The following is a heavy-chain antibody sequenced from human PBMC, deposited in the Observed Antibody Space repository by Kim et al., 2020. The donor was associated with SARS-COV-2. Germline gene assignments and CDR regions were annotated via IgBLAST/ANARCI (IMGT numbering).Heavy chain of an antibody. CDR2: IYPGDSDT. CDR1: GYSFTSYW. Sequence: GESLKISCKGSGYSFTSYWIGWVRQMPGKGLEWMGIIYPGDSDTRYSPSFQGQVTISADKSISTAYLQWSSLKASDTAMYYCARHLGAPPPGYCTNGVCYTGYFDYWGQGTLVTVSS. D-gene: IGHD2-8*01. CDR3: ARHLGAPPPGYCTNGVCYTGYFDY. V-gene: IGHV5-51*01. J-gene: IGHJ4*02.